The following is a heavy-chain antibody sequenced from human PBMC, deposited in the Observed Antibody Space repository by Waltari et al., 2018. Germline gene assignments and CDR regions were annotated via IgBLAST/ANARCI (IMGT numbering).Heavy chain of an antibody. Sequence: EVQLVESGGGLIQPGGSLRLSCAASGFTVGSNYMSWVRQAPGKGLEWVSVIYSGGSTYYADSVKGRFTISRDNSKNTLYLQMNSLRAEDTAVYYCARVFPLGLTYYFDYWGQGTLVTVSS. CDR1: GFTVGSNY. V-gene: IGHV3-53*01. D-gene: IGHD3-3*01. CDR2: IYSGGST. CDR3: ARVFPLGLTYYFDY. J-gene: IGHJ4*02.